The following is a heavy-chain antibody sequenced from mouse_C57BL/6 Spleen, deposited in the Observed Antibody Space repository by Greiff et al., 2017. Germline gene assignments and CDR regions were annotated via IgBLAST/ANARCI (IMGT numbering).Heavy chain of an antibody. CDR1: GFTFSSYT. V-gene: IGHV5-9*01. Sequence: EVKLMESGGGLVKPGGSLKLSCAASGFTFSSYTMSWVRQTPEKRLEWVATISGGGGNTYYPDSVKGRFTISRDNAKNTLYLQMSSLRSEDTALYYCARHGYSNYGYFDVWGTGTTVTVSS. CDR3: ARHGYSNYGYFDV. D-gene: IGHD2-5*01. CDR2: ISGGGGNT. J-gene: IGHJ1*03.